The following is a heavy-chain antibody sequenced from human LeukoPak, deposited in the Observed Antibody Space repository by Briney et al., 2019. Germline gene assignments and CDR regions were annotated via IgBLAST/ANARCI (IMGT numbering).Heavy chain of an antibody. CDR2: INSDGSST. J-gene: IGHJ6*03. D-gene: IGHD3-22*01. CDR3: ARTYYYDSSGYYNYYYYMDV. CDR1: GFTFSSYW. Sequence: GGSLRLSCAASGFTFSSYWMHWVRQAPGKGLGWVSRINSDGSSTSYADSVKGRFTISRDNAKNTLYLQMNSLRAEDTAVYYCARTYYYDSSGYYNYYYYMDVWGKGTTVTVSS. V-gene: IGHV3-74*01.